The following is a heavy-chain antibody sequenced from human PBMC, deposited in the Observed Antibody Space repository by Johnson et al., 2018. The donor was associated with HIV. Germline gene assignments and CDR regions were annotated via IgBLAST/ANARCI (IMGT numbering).Heavy chain of an antibody. CDR2: IRYDGSNK. Sequence: QMQLVESGGGVVQPGGSLRLSCAASGFTFRNYGIHWVRQAPGNGLEWAAFIRYDGSNKFFADSVKGRFTISRDNSKNTLYLQMNSLRAEDTAVYYCVKDQTWGKEEGAYDIWGQGTMVTVSS. CDR1: GFTFRNYG. J-gene: IGHJ3*02. V-gene: IGHV3-30*02. D-gene: IGHD7-27*01. CDR3: VKDQTWGKEEGAYDI.